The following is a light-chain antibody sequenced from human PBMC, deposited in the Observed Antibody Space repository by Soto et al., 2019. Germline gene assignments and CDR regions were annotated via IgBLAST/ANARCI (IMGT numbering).Light chain of an antibody. J-gene: IGLJ2*01. CDR1: SPNIGNNF. V-gene: IGLV1-51*01. CDR3: GTWDNSLSAGL. Sequence: QSVLTQPPSVSAAPGQKVTISCSGSSPNIGNNFVSWYQQLPGTAPKLLIYDNDKRPSGIPDRFSGSKSGTSATLGITGLQTGDEADYYCGTWDNSLSAGLFGGGTKLTVL. CDR2: DND.